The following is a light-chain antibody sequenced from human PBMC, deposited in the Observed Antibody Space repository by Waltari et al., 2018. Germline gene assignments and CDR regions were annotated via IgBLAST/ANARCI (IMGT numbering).Light chain of an antibody. J-gene: IGLJ1*01. Sequence: QSALAQPASVSGSVGQSITISCAGSRSDVGGYDYVSWYQQHPGKAPKLLIYDVSSRPSGSSSRFAGSKSANTAALTISGLQPEDEAEYFGNSFTALTYVCGTGTKLTV. V-gene: IGLV2-14*03. CDR2: DVS. CDR1: RSDVGGYDY. CDR3: NSFTALTYV.